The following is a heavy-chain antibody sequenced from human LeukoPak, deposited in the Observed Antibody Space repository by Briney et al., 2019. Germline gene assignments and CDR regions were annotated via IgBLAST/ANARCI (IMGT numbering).Heavy chain of an antibody. CDR2: VWYDGSNI. J-gene: IGHJ4*02. V-gene: IGHV3-33*01. D-gene: IGHD5-18*01. CDR1: GFTFSTYG. Sequence: GGSLRLSCAASGFTFSTYGMHWVRQAPGKGLEWVAVVWYDGSNIHYVDSVKGRFTISRDNSKSTLYLQMNSLRAEDTAVYYCARYGYGLYWGQGILVTVSS. CDR3: ARYGYGLY.